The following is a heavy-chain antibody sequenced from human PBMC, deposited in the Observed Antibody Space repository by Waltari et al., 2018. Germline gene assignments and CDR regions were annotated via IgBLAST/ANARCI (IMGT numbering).Heavy chain of an antibody. CDR3: ARGTRQYYFDS. CDR2: IYHSGST. Sequence: QVQLQESGPGLVKPSETLSLTCGVSGFSISSGNYYWGWIRQPPGKGLEWIGNIYHSGSTYNNPSLKSRVTISVDTSKNQFSLKLSSVTAADTAVYYCARGTRQYYFDSWGHGTLVTVSS. V-gene: IGHV4-38-2*01. CDR1: GFSISSGNYY. J-gene: IGHJ4*01.